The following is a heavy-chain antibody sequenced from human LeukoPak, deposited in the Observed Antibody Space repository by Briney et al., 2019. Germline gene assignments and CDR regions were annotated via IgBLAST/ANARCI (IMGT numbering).Heavy chain of an antibody. CDR3: AREGEEEYYDSSGYPSYFDY. CDR2: IIPIFGTA. J-gene: IGHJ4*02. CDR1: GGTFSSYA. Sequence: ASVKVSCKASGGTFSSYAISWVRQAPGQGLEWMGRIIPIFGTANYAQKFQGRVTITTDESTSTAYMELSSLRSEDTAVYYCAREGEEEYYDSSGYPSYFDYWGQGTLVTVSS. V-gene: IGHV1-69*05. D-gene: IGHD3-22*01.